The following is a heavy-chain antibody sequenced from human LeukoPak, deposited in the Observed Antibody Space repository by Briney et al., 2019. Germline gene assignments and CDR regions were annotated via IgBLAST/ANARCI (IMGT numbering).Heavy chain of an antibody. J-gene: IGHJ4*02. CDR2: IKQDGSEE. D-gene: IGHD3-10*01. CDR3: ARASGSGSFDY. Sequence: GGSLRLSCAASGFNFNRNWMTWVRQAPGKGLEWVANIKQDGSEEYYVDSVKGRFTISRDNAKKSTYLQMNSLRAEDTAVYYCARASGSGSFDYWGQGTLVTVSS. V-gene: IGHV3-7*03. CDR1: GFNFNRNW.